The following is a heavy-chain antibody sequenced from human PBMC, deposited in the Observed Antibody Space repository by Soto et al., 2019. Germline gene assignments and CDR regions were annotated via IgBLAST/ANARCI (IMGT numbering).Heavy chain of an antibody. Sequence: GALRLSCAASGFTFSSYAMSWVRQAPGKGLEWVSAISGSGGSTYYADSVKGRFTISRDNSKNTLYLQMNSLRAEDTAVYYCAKVGAIVTRNWFDPWGQGTLVTVSS. CDR3: AKVGAIVTRNWFDP. V-gene: IGHV3-23*01. CDR2: ISGSGGST. CDR1: GFTFSSYA. D-gene: IGHD1-26*01. J-gene: IGHJ5*02.